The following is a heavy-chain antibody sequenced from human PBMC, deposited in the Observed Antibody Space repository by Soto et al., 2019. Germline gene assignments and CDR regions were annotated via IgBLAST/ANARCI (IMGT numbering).Heavy chain of an antibody. D-gene: IGHD6-13*01. CDR1: GISFNSYY. J-gene: IGHJ6*02. Sequence: QVQLHESGPQVVKTSETLSLTCSVSGISFNSYYWAWIRQPVGKGLEWIGHKFPTGSSTYSPSLESRVTIGLDKSKNQVSLTLASVTAAGSGIYYCATLYSSFSYAGMDAWGQGTAVSVSS. CDR3: ATLYSSFSYAGMDA. V-gene: IGHV4-4*07. CDR2: KFPTGSS.